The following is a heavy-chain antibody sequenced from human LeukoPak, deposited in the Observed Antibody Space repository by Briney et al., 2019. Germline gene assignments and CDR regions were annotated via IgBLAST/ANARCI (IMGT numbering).Heavy chain of an antibody. CDR1: GYTFTSYG. J-gene: IGHJ2*01. CDR2: ISAYNGNT. V-gene: IGHV1-18*04. CDR3: ARDRVVVVPAAIGYFDL. Sequence: ASVKVSCKASGYTFTSYGISWVRQAPGQGLEWMGWISAYNGNTNYAQKLQGRVTMTTDTSTSTAYMELRSLRSDDTAVYYCARDRVVVVPAAIGYFDLWGRGTLVTVSS. D-gene: IGHD2-2*02.